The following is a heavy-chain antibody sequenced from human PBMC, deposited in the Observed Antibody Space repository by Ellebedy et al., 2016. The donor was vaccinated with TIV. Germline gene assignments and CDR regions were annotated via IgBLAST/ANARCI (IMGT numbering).Heavy chain of an antibody. Sequence: ASVKVSCKASGYTFSSYGITWVRQAPGQGLEWMGWISTYNGDTNYAQKLQGRVNMTTDTSTSTAYMELRSLRSDDTAVYYCARDSRVTFGGLIVYFDFWGQGTLVTVSS. CDR3: ARDSRVTFGGLIVYFDF. CDR1: GYTFSSYG. CDR2: ISTYNGDT. D-gene: IGHD3-16*02. V-gene: IGHV1-18*01. J-gene: IGHJ4*02.